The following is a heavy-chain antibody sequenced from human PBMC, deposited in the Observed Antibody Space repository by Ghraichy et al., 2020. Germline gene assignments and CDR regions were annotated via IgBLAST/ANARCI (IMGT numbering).Heavy chain of an antibody. J-gene: IGHJ4*02. CDR1: GGSISSNSYY. V-gene: IGHV4-39*01. CDR3: ARRAGASWIQLWPLDY. D-gene: IGHD5-18*01. CDR2: IFYSGST. Sequence: SETLSRTCTVSGGSISSNSYYWVWVRQPPGKGLEWIGSIFYSGSTYYNPSLKSRVSISIDTSKNQFSLKLSSVTAADTAVYFCARRAGASWIQLWPLDYWGQGTLVTVSS.